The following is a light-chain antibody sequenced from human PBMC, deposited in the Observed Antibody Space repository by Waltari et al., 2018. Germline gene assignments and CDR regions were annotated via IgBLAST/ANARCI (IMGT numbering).Light chain of an antibody. CDR2: DAS. Sequence: DMQMTQSPASLSASVGDRVTIACHPSQDVINYITWYQQKPGKAPQLLIYDASTLKTGVPSRFSGRQSGTSFTLTISGLQPEDVGTYYCQHSEAFGQGTTVEI. CDR3: QHSEA. J-gene: IGKJ1*01. CDR1: QDVINY. V-gene: IGKV1-33*01.